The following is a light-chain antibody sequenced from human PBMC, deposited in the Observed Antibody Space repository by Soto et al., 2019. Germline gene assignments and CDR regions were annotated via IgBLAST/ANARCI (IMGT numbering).Light chain of an antibody. Sequence: QSALTQPASVSGSPGQSITISCTGTSSDVGGYNYVSWYQQHPGKAPKLLIYEVSNWPSGVSDRFSGSKSGNTASLTISGLQADDEADDYCSSDVSSNTPYVFGTGTKVTVL. CDR3: SSDVSSNTPYV. CDR2: EVS. V-gene: IGLV2-14*01. J-gene: IGLJ1*01. CDR1: SSDVGGYNY.